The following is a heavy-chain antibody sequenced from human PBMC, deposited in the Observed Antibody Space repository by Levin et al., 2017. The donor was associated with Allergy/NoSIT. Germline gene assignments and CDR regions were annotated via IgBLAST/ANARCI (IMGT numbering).Heavy chain of an antibody. D-gene: IGHD3/OR15-3a*01. CDR1: GGSISSGDYC. J-gene: IGHJ4*02. CDR3: ARERGFFDWPEPDY. Sequence: SETLSLTCTVSGGSISSGDYCWSWIRQPPGKGLEWIGYIYYSGGSYYKSSLKSRVTMSVDTSKNQFSLQLTSVTAADTAVHYCARERGFFDWPEPDYWRPGALVTVSS. CDR2: IYYSGGS. V-gene: IGHV4-30-4*01.